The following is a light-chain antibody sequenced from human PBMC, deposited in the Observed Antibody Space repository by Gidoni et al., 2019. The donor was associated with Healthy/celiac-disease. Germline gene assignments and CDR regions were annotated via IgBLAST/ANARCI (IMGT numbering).Light chain of an antibody. Sequence: QSVLTQPPSVSGAPGQRVTISCTGSSSNIGAGYDVHWYQQLPGTAPKLLIYGNSNRPSGVPDRFSGSKSGTSASLAITGLQAEDEADYYCQSYDSSLSGPVVFGGGTKLXVX. V-gene: IGLV1-40*01. J-gene: IGLJ2*01. CDR1: SSNIGAGYD. CDR2: GNS. CDR3: QSYDSSLSGPVV.